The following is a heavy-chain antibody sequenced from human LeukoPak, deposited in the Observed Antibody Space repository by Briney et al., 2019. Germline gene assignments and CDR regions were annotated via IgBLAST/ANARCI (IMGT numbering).Heavy chain of an antibody. CDR2: INPSGGRT. J-gene: IGHJ5*02. CDR3: ASKDSSGWYEEA. V-gene: IGHV1-46*01. CDR1: GYTFTSYY. Sequence: ASVKVSCKASGYTFTSYYMHWVRQAPGRGLEWMGVINPSGGRTSYAQKFQGRVTMTRDTSTSTVYMELSSLRSEDTAMYYCASKDSSGWYEEAWGQGTLVTVSS. D-gene: IGHD6-19*01.